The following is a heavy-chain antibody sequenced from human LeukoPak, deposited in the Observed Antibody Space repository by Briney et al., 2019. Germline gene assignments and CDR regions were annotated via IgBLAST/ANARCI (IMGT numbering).Heavy chain of an antibody. J-gene: IGHJ4*02. D-gene: IGHD6-19*01. Sequence: SQTLSLTGAISGDSVSSKSAAWNWIMQSPSRGLEWLGRTYYRSKWFSDYAVSVKSRITINPDTSKNQFSLQLNSVTPEDTAVYYCARSRVRGSSGWYAADYWGQGTLVTVSS. CDR2: TYYRSKWFS. CDR3: ARSRVRGSSGWYAADY. CDR1: GDSVSSKSAA. V-gene: IGHV6-1*01.